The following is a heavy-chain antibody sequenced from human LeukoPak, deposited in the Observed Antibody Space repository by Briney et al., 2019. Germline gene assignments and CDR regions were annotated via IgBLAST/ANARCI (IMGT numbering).Heavy chain of an antibody. CDR1: GLTLGSYW. D-gene: IGHD3-10*01. CDR3: ARDARIAIAGSGYYYYGMDV. CDR2: IYTGGSSV. V-gene: IGHV3-74*01. J-gene: IGHJ6*04. Sequence: PGGSLRLSCAASGLTLGSYWMHWVRQAPGKGLVWVSRIYTGGSSVSYADSVKGRFTISRDNAKNTLYLQMNSLRAEDTAVYYCARDARIAIAGSGYYYYGMDVWGKGPTVTVSS.